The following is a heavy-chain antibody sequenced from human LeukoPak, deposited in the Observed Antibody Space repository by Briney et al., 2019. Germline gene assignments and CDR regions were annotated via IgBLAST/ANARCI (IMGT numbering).Heavy chain of an antibody. V-gene: IGHV3-48*01. CDR1: GFAFRDYW. J-gene: IGHJ4*02. Sequence: GGSLRLSCAASGFAFRDYWMSWVRQAPGKGLEWVSYISSSSSTMYYADSVKGRFTISRDSAKNSPYLQMNSLRVEDTAVYYCARDPYSGYDLQAFDYWGQGTLVTVSS. CDR3: ARDPYSGYDLQAFDY. CDR2: ISSSSSTM. D-gene: IGHD5-12*01.